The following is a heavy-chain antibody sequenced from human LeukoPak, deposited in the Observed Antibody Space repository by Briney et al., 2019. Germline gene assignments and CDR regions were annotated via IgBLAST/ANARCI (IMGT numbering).Heavy chain of an antibody. Sequence: ASVKVSCKASGYTFTSYGISWVRQAPGQGLEWMGWISAYNGNTNYAQKLQGRVTMTTDTSTSTAYMELRSLRSDDTAVYYCARVGSGYYYGYYFDYWGQGTLVIVSS. V-gene: IGHV1-18*01. CDR2: ISAYNGNT. CDR1: GYTFTSYG. J-gene: IGHJ4*02. CDR3: ARVGSGYYYGYYFDY. D-gene: IGHD3-22*01.